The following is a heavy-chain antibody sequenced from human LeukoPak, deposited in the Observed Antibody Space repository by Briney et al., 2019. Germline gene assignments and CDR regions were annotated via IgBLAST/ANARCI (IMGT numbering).Heavy chain of an antibody. CDR1: GGSTSSSSHY. J-gene: IGHJ4*02. V-gene: IGHV4-39*07. Sequence: SETLSLTCTVSGGSTSSSSHYWGWIRQPPGKGLEWIGSIYYGGSTYYNPSLKSRVTISVDTSKNQFSLKLSSVTAADTAVYYCARDGGSSFRYFDYWGQGTLVTVSS. CDR3: ARDGGSSFRYFDY. D-gene: IGHD2-2*01. CDR2: IYYGGST.